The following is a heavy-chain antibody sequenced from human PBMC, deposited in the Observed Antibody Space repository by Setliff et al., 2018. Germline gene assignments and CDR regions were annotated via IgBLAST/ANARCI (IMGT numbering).Heavy chain of an antibody. Sequence: SGGSLRLSCAASGFTFSSFELNWVRQAPGKGLDWVSYINTDGDTIYYADSVKGRFTISRDNAKNLLYLQMNSLRAEDTAVYYCAREYSYGSRYFDYWGQGTLVTVSS. V-gene: IGHV3-48*03. CDR3: AREYSYGSRYFDY. CDR2: INTDGDTI. J-gene: IGHJ4*02. CDR1: GFTFSSFE. D-gene: IGHD5-18*01.